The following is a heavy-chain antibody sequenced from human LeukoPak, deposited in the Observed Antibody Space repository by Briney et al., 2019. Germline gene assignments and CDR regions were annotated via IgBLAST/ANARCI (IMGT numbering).Heavy chain of an antibody. Sequence: SETLSLTCSVSGGSTGSDYWGWIRQPPGKGLEWIAYVYYSGGTSYNPSLKSRVAISIDTSKNQFSLNLTSVTAADTAVYYCARGYCSSTSCKFDAFDIWGQGTMVTVSS. CDR2: VYYSGGT. J-gene: IGHJ3*02. V-gene: IGHV4-59*08. D-gene: IGHD2-2*01. CDR3: ARGYCSSTSCKFDAFDI. CDR1: GGSTGSDY.